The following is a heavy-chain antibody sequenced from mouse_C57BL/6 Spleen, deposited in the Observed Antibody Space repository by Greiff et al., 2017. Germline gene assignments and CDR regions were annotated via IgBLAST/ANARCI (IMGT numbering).Heavy chain of an antibody. Sequence: EVKLVESGAELVRPGASVKLSCTASGFNIKDYYMHWVKQRPEQGLEWIGRIDPEDGDTEYAPKFQGKATMTADTSSNTAYLQLSSLTSEDTAVYYCTTNYGSSYVWYFDVWGTGTTVTVSS. CDR2: IDPEDGDT. CDR1: GFNIKDYY. V-gene: IGHV14-1*01. J-gene: IGHJ1*03. CDR3: TTNYGSSYVWYFDV. D-gene: IGHD1-1*01.